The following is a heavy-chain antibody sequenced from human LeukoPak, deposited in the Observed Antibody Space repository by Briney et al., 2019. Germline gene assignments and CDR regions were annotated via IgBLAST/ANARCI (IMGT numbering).Heavy chain of an antibody. CDR1: GDSVSSNSAA. CDR2: TYYRSMWYN. V-gene: IGHV6-1*01. Sequence: SQTHTLTCAISGDSVSSNSAAWNWIRQSPSRGLEWLGRTYYRSMWYNDYAVSVKSRITINPDTSKNQFSRQLNSVTPEDTAVYYCARDARTYYYDSSGYYLSLDDAFDIWGQGTMVTVSS. CDR3: ARDARTYYYDSSGYYLSLDDAFDI. D-gene: IGHD3-22*01. J-gene: IGHJ3*02.